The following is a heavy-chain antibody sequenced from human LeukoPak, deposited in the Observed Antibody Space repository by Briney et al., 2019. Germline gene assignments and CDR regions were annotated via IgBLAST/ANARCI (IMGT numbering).Heavy chain of an antibody. J-gene: IGHJ4*02. Sequence: PSETLSLTCTVSGGSISSCYWSWIRQPAGKGLEWIGRIYTSGSTNYNPSLKSRVTMSVDTSKNQFSLKLSSVTAADTAVYYCRGWRSSGSFIVDYWGQGTLVTVPS. CDR2: IYTSGST. V-gene: IGHV4-4*07. D-gene: IGHD3-10*01. CDR1: GGSISSCY. CDR3: RGWRSSGSFIVDY.